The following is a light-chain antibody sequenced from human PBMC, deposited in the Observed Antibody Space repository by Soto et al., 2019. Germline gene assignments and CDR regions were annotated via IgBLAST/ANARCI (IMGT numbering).Light chain of an antibody. J-gene: IGLJ3*02. CDR2: EVS. CDR3: TSYTSSSTGV. Sequence: QSALTQPASVSGSPGQSITISCTGTISDVGGYNYVSWYQQQPGKAPKLMIYEVSNRPSGVSNRFSGSKSGNTASLAISGLQAEDEADYYCTSYTSSSTGVFGGGTELTVL. CDR1: ISDVGGYNY. V-gene: IGLV2-14*01.